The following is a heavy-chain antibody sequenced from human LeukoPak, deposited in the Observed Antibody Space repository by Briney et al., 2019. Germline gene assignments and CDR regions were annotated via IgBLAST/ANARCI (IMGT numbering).Heavy chain of an antibody. V-gene: IGHV3-7*01. CDR1: GFTFSDYT. D-gene: IGHD3-10*01. Sequence: GGSLRLSCEGTGFTFSDYTMTWVRQAPGKGLEWVANIKEDGSEKYYLDSVKGRFTISRDNVKNSLYLQMNSLRAEDAAVYYCARAGITMVRGVNPPAYYYYYMDVWGKGTTVTVSS. J-gene: IGHJ6*03. CDR3: ARAGITMVRGVNPPAYYYYYMDV. CDR2: IKEDGSEK.